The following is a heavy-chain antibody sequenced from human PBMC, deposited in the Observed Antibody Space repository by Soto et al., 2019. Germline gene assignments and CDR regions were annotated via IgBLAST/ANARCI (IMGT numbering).Heavy chain of an antibody. D-gene: IGHD2-15*01. J-gene: IGHJ4*02. CDR1: GYIFSTHG. CDR2: INPYNGKT. V-gene: IGHV1-18*01. CDR3: ARVQIVVVGGGTPADY. Sequence: QVQLEQSGAEVKKSGASVKVSCKASGYIFSTHGINWVRQAPGQGLEWLGWINPYNGKTNYAQKFQGRVTRTTETSRKTAYMELRSLTSDDTAVYYCARVQIVVVGGGTPADYWGQGTLVTVSS.